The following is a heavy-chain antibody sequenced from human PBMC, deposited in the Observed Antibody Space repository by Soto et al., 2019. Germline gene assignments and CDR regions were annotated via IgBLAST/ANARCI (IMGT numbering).Heavy chain of an antibody. Sequence: GGSLRLSCAASGFTFSKAWMNWVRQAPGEGLEWVGRIKSKTDGGTTDYAAPVKGRFTISRDDAKNTLYLQMNSLKTEDTAVYYCSMGYRFIYYYYGMDVWGQGTTVTVSS. CDR3: SMGYRFIYYYYGMDV. CDR1: GFTFSKAW. J-gene: IGHJ6*02. CDR2: IKSKTDGGTT. D-gene: IGHD4-4*01. V-gene: IGHV3-15*07.